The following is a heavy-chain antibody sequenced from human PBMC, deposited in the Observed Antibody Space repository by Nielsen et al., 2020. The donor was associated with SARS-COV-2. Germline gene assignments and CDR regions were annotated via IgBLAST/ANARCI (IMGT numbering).Heavy chain of an antibody. CDR3: AKDLVYYYGSGSYFDY. J-gene: IGHJ4*02. D-gene: IGHD3-10*01. Sequence: GESLKISFAASGFTFSSYAMHWVRQAPGKGLEWVAVISYDGSNKYYADSVKGRFTISRDNSKNTLYLQMNSLRAEDTAVYYCAKDLVYYYGSGSYFDYWGQGTLVTVSS. V-gene: IGHV3-30-3*01. CDR2: ISYDGSNK. CDR1: GFTFSSYA.